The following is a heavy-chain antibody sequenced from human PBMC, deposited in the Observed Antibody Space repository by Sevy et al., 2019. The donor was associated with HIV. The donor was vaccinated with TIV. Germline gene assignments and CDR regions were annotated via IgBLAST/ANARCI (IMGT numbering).Heavy chain of an antibody. CDR3: ERVGPLGGGGGVEYFDY. CDR2: SSAYNGNT. Sequence: ASVKVSCKASGYTFTTYGISWVRQAPGQGLEWMGWSSAYNGNTNYAQKVQGRVTMTTDASTSTAYVELMSLRPDDTDVYCCERVGPLGGGGGVEYFDYWGQGTLVTVSS. CDR1: GYTFTTYG. J-gene: IGHJ4*02. D-gene: IGHD3-16*01. V-gene: IGHV1-18*04.